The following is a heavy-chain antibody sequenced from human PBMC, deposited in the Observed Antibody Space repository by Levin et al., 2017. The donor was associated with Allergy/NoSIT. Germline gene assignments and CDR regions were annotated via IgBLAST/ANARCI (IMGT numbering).Heavy chain of an antibody. J-gene: IGHJ5*02. CDR2: MNPNSGNT. D-gene: IGHD3-10*01. CDR3: ARGRWYYYGSGSYLNWFDP. Sequence: GESLKISCKASGYTFTSYDINWVRQATGQGLEWMGWMNPNSGNTGYAQKFQGRVTMTRNTSISTAYMELSSLRSEDTAVYYCARGRWYYYGSGSYLNWFDPWGQGTLVTVSS. V-gene: IGHV1-8*01. CDR1: GYTFTSYD.